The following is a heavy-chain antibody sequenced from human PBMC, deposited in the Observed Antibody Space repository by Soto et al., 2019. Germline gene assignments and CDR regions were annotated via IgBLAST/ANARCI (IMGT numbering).Heavy chain of an antibody. CDR2: ISYDGSNK. CDR3: AKDVRYYYYGMDV. D-gene: IGHD2-8*01. Sequence: QVQLVESGGGGFQLGRSRRLSCAASGFPFSSYGMPWVRQAPGKGLEWGAVISYDGSNKYYADSVKGRFTISRDNSKNTLYLQMNSLRAEDTAVYYCAKDVRYYYYGMDVWGQGTTVTVSS. J-gene: IGHJ6*02. CDR1: GFPFSSYG. V-gene: IGHV3-30*18.